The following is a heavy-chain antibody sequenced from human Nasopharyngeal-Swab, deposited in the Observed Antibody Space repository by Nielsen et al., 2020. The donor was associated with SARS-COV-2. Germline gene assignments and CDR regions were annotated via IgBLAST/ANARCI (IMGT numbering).Heavy chain of an antibody. CDR1: GYTFTGYY. Sequence: ASVKVSCKASGYTFTGYYMHWVRQAPGQGLEWMGRINPNSGGTKYAQKFQGRVTMTRDTSISTAYMELSRLRSDDTAVYYCARDWEQQHDAFDIWGQGTMVTVSS. CDR2: INPNSGGT. J-gene: IGHJ3*02. CDR3: ARDWEQQHDAFDI. D-gene: IGHD6-13*01. V-gene: IGHV1-2*06.